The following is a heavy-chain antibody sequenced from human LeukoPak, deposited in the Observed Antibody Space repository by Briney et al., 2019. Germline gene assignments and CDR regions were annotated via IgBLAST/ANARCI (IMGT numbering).Heavy chain of an antibody. CDR3: ARTDWHYFLF. CDR1: GYTFTSFE. CDR2: MNPNSGNT. V-gene: IGHV1-8*01. Sequence: ASVKVSCKASGYTFTSFEINWVRQATGQGLEWMGWMNPNSGNTAYAQKFQGRVTMTRDTSISTAYMELSSLRSDDTAVYYCARTDWHYFLFWGQGTLISVTS. J-gene: IGHJ4*02. D-gene: IGHD3/OR15-3a*01.